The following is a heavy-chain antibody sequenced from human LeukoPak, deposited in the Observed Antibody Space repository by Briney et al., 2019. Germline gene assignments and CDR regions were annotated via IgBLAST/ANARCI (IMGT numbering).Heavy chain of an antibody. D-gene: IGHD3-22*01. J-gene: IGHJ4*02. V-gene: IGHV3-9*01. CDR1: GFTFSSYS. CDR2: ISWNSGSI. Sequence: GGSLRLSCAASGFTFSSYSMNWVRQAPGKGLEWVSGISWNSGSIGYADSVKGRFTISRDNAKNSLYLQMNSLRAEDTALYYCAKGLTIKYYYDSSGSFDYWGQGTLVTVSS. CDR3: AKGLTIKYYYDSSGSFDY.